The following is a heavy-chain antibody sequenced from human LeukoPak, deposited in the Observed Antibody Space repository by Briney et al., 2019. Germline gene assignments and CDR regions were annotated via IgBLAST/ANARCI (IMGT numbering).Heavy chain of an antibody. Sequence: SQTLSLTCAVSGGSISSGSYYWSWIRQPAGKGLEWIGRIYTSGSTNYNPSLKSRVTISVDTSKNQFSLKLSSVTAADTAVYYCARVGAVAGSPVFDYWGQGTLVTVSS. D-gene: IGHD6-19*01. J-gene: IGHJ4*02. CDR3: ARVGAVAGSPVFDY. CDR1: GGSISSGSYY. V-gene: IGHV4-61*02. CDR2: IYTSGST.